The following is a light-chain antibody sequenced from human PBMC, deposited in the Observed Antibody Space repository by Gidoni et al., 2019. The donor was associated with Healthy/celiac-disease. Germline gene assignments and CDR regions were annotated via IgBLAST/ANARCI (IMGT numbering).Light chain of an antibody. Sequence: QSALTQPASVSGAPGQSITISCTGTSSYVGGYNYVSCYQQHPGKAPKLMIYDVSNRPSGVSNRFSGSKSANTASLYISGLQAEDEADYYCSSYTSSSPRVFGGGTKLTVL. CDR1: SSYVGGYNY. J-gene: IGLJ3*02. V-gene: IGLV2-14*03. CDR3: SSYTSSSPRV. CDR2: DVS.